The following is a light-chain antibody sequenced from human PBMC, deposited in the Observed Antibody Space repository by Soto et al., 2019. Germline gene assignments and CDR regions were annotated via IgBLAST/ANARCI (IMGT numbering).Light chain of an antibody. J-gene: IGKJ3*01. Sequence: DIVMTQSPDSLAVSLGERATINCKSSQSVLYSSNNKNYLAWYQQKPGQPPKLLIYWASTRESGVPDRFSGSGSGTAFTPHIRRLQAEDVAVYYCQQYYSTLLTFGPGTKVDIK. CDR2: WAS. V-gene: IGKV4-1*01. CDR3: QQYYSTLLT. CDR1: QSVLYSSNNKNY.